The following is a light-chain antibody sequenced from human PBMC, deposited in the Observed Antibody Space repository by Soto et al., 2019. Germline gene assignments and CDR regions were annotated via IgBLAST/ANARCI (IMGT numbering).Light chain of an antibody. J-gene: IGLJ2*01. CDR2: EVS. V-gene: IGLV2-14*01. CDR1: NSDVGAYNY. Sequence: QSALTQPASVSGSPGQSITISCTGTNSDVGAYNYVSWYQQHPGKAPKLMIYEVSNRPSGVSNRFSGSKSGNTASLTIFGLQAEDEADYFCVSYARSRIVIFGGGTKLTVL. CDR3: VSYARSRIVI.